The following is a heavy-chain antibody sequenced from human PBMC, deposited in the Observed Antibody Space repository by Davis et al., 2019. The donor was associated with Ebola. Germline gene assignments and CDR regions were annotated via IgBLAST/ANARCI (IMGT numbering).Heavy chain of an antibody. D-gene: IGHD1-26*01. CDR2: IYYSGST. J-gene: IGHJ6*02. Sequence: PSETLSLTCTVSGGSISSYYWSWIRQPPGKGLEWIGYIYYSGSTNYNPSLKSRVTISVDTSKNQFSLKLSSVTAADTAVYYCARGARGLYGMDVWGQGTTVTVSS. CDR1: GGSISSYY. V-gene: IGHV4-59*01. CDR3: ARGARGLYGMDV.